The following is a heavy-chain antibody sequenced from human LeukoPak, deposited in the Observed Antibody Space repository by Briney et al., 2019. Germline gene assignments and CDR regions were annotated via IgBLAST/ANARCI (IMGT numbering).Heavy chain of an antibody. CDR2: FYYSGST. J-gene: IGHJ4*02. D-gene: IGHD5-24*01. CDR1: GDSISRNY. CDR3: ADRDGVY. V-gene: IGHV4-59*01. Sequence: SETLSLTCGVSGDSISRNYWTWIRQPPGKGLEWIGHFYYSGSTSYNPSLKSRVTISADTSKNQFSLKLTSVTAADTAVYYCADRDGVYWGQGILVTVSS.